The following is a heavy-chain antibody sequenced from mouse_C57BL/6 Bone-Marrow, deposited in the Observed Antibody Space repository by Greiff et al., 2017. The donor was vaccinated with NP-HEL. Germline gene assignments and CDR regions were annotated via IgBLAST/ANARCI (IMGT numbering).Heavy chain of an antibody. CDR3: ARRVLRSYYFDY. CDR1: GYSFTDYN. V-gene: IGHV1-39*01. Sequence: VQLQQSGPELVKPGASVKISCKASGYSFTDYNMNWVKQSNGKSLEWIGVINPNYGTTSYHQKFKGKATLTVAQSSSKAYMQLNSLTSEDSSVYYCARRVLRSYYFDYWGQGTTLTVSS. CDR2: INPNYGTT. D-gene: IGHD1-1*01. J-gene: IGHJ2*01.